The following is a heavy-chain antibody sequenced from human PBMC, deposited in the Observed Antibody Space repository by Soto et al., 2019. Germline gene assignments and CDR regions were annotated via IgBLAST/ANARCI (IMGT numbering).Heavy chain of an antibody. V-gene: IGHV1-18*01. CDR3: ASQNYYSGMDV. CDR2: ISAYNGNT. CDR1: GYTFTSYF. J-gene: IGHJ6*02. Sequence: QVQLVQSGAEVKKPGASVKVSCKASGYTFTSYFITWVRQAPGQGLEWMGWISAYNGNTNYAQMLQGRVTMTTDTSTATAYMEIRSLGSDDTAVYFCASQNYYSGMDVWGQGTTVTVSS.